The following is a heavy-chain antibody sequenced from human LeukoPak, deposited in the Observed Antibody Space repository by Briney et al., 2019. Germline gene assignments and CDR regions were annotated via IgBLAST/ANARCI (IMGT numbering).Heavy chain of an antibody. D-gene: IGHD2-2*01. V-gene: IGHV4-59*08. CDR2: IYYSGRT. J-gene: IGHJ3*02. CDR1: GGSISSYY. CDR3: ARRVGYVSDAFDM. Sequence: SETLSLTCTVSGGSISSYYWSWIRQPPGKGLEWIGYIYYSGRTTYNPSLKSRVTISVDTSRNQFSLKLSSVTAADTAAYYCARRVGYVSDAFDMWGQGTMVTVSS.